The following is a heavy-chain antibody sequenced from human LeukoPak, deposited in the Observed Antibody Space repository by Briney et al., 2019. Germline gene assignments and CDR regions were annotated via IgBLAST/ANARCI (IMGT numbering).Heavy chain of an antibody. Sequence: SETLSLTCTVSGGSVSSGNYYWSWLRQPPGKGLEWIGYIDDSGSTYYNPSLKSRVTISVDRSKNQFSLNLSSVTAADAGVYYCARGGYGYYDSRFVWFDPWGQGTLVTVSS. V-gene: IGHV4-30-2*01. D-gene: IGHD3-22*01. J-gene: IGHJ5*02. CDR3: ARGGYGYYDSRFVWFDP. CDR1: GGSVSSGNYY. CDR2: IDDSGST.